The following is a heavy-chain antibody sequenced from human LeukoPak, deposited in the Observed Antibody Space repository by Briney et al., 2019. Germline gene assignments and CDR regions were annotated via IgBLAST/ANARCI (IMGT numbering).Heavy chain of an antibody. CDR3: ARGSRYHDRLSPLDS. V-gene: IGHV1-2*02. J-gene: IGHJ4*02. CDR1: GYAFSAYY. CDR2: LNPQTGDT. Sequence: RASVKVSCKASGYAFSAYYMHWVRQAPGQGLEWMGWLNPQTGDTHFAQKFQGRVTFTRDTSISTAYMAMSRLRSDDTAVFYCARGSRYHDRLSPLDSWGQGTLVTVSS. D-gene: IGHD3-9*01.